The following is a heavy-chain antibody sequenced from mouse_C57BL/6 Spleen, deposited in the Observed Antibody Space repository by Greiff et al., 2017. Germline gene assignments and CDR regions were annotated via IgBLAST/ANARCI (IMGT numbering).Heavy chain of an antibody. CDR3: ARSGYGSSYGWYFDV. Sequence: VQLQQSGPELVKPGASVKLSCKASGYTFTSYDINWVKQRPGQGLEWIGWIYPRDGSTKYNEKFKGKATLTVDTSSSTAYMELHSLTSEDSAVYCWARSGYGSSYGWYFDVWGTGTTVTVSS. V-gene: IGHV1-85*01. CDR2: IYPRDGST. D-gene: IGHD1-1*01. J-gene: IGHJ1*03. CDR1: GYTFTSYD.